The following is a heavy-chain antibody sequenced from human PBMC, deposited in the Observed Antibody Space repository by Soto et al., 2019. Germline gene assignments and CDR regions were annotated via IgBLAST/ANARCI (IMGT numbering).Heavy chain of an antibody. Sequence: PSETLSLTCTVSGASINTYYWAWIRQPPGKGLEWIGYIHNSGTTDYNPSLKSRVTMSVDTSKSQFSLKLSSVTAADTAVYYCARDYGAGSYGIDYWGRGTLVTVSS. J-gene: IGHJ4*02. D-gene: IGHD3-10*01. CDR2: IHNSGTT. CDR1: GASINTYY. V-gene: IGHV4-59*01. CDR3: ARDYGAGSYGIDY.